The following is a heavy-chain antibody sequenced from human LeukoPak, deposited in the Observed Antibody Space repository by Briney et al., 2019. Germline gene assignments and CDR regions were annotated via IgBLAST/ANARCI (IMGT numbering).Heavy chain of an antibody. CDR3: ARSSSPFRYYFDY. V-gene: IGHV1-2*02. Sequence: GASVKVSCKASGYTFTGYYMHWVRQAPGQGLEWMGWINPNSGGTNYAQKFQGRVTMTRDTSISTAYMELSRLRSDDTAVYYCARSSSPFRYYFDYWGQGTLVTVSS. J-gene: IGHJ4*02. CDR1: GYTFTGYY. CDR2: INPNSGGT. D-gene: IGHD6-13*01.